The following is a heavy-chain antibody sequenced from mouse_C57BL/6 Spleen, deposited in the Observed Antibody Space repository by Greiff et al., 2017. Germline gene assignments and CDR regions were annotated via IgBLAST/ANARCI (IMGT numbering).Heavy chain of an antibody. V-gene: IGHV1-55*01. CDR3: ARKRDDYDPFAY. Sequence: QVQLKQPGAELVKPGASVKMSCKASGYTFTSYWITWVKQRPGQGLEWIGDIYPGSGSTNYNEKFKSKATLTVDTSSSTAYMQLSSLTSEDSAVYYCARKRDDYDPFAYWGQGTLVTVSA. CDR1: GYTFTSYW. CDR2: IYPGSGST. J-gene: IGHJ3*01. D-gene: IGHD2-4*01.